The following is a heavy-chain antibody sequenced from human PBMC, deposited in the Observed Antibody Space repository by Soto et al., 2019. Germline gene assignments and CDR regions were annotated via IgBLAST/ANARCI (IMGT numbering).Heavy chain of an antibody. CDR1: GFTFSSYA. CDR3: AKMGSWTGTTSWFDP. CDR2: ISGSGGST. Sequence: GGSLRLSCAASGFTFSSYAMSWVRQAPGKGLEWVSAISGSGGSTYYADSVKGRFTISRDNSKNTLYLQMNSLRAEDTAVYYCAKMGSWTGTTSWFDPWGQGTLVTVSS. J-gene: IGHJ5*02. D-gene: IGHD1-7*01. V-gene: IGHV3-23*01.